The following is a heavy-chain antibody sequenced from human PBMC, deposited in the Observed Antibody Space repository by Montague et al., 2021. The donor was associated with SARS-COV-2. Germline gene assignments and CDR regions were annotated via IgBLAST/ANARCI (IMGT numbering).Heavy chain of an antibody. D-gene: IGHD6-19*01. V-gene: IGHV4-39*01. J-gene: IGHJ4*02. CDR1: GNSLSNSIYF. Sequence: SESLSLTCSVSGNSLSNSIYFWVCLRPPPRKGLVWVVSFYFSANFLHNPSLQIPVTISVYTSKIQFSLQLISVTASDTSVYYCARHSGGSEVDGLDYWGQGILVTVSS. CDR2: FYFSANF. CDR3: ARHSGGSEVDGLDY.